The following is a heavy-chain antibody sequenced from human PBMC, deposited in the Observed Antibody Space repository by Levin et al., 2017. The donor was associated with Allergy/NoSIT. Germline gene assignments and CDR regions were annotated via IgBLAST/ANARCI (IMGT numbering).Heavy chain of an antibody. D-gene: IGHD6-19*01. CDR1: GGSISSSSYY. J-gene: IGHJ4*02. CDR3: ARAFSSGWDKDLLYYFDY. Sequence: SETLSLTCTVSGGSISSSSYYWGWIRQPPGKGLEWIGSIYYSGSTYYNPSLKSRVTISVDTSKNQFSLKLSSVTAADTAVYYCARAFSSGWDKDLLYYFDYWGQGTLVTVSS. CDR2: IYYSGST. V-gene: IGHV4-39*01.